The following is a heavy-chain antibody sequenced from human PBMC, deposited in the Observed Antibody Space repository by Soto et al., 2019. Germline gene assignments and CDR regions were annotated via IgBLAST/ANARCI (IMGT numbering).Heavy chain of an antibody. CDR2: IYHSGST. D-gene: IGHD2-15*01. CDR1: GYSISSGYY. Sequence: SETLSLTCAVSGYSISSGYYWGWIRQPPGKGLEWIGSIYHSGSTYYNPSLKSRVTISVDTSKNQFSLKLSSVTAADTAVYYCARDRIAHSLMQVWGQAITGRVS. CDR3: ARDRIAHSLMQV. J-gene: IGHJ6*01. V-gene: IGHV4-38-2*02.